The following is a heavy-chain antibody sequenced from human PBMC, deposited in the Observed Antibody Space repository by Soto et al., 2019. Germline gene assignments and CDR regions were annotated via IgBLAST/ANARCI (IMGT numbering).Heavy chain of an antibody. Sequence: NPSETLSLTCAVSGYSISSGYYWGWIRQPPGKGLEWIGSMYHSGNTYYNPSLKSRVTISVDTSKNQFSLKLSSVTAADTAVYYCARVCGGSTGGVAQQLVGNNWLDPWGQGTLVTVSS. CDR2: MYHSGNT. D-gene: IGHD6-6*01. CDR3: ARVCGGSTGGVAQQLVGNNWLDP. V-gene: IGHV4-38-2*01. CDR1: GYSISSGYY. J-gene: IGHJ5*02.